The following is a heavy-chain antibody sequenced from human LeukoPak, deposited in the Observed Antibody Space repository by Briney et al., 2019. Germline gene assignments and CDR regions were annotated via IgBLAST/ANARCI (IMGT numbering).Heavy chain of an antibody. J-gene: IGHJ4*02. Sequence: GVLRLSCAASGFNFRTYAMSWVRQAPGKGLQWVSALSGSSDKTYYAGSVKGRFTISRDNAKNTLYLQMRSLMTEDTAVYYCAKDLNYAFDYWGQGTLVTVSS. CDR2: LSGSSDKT. V-gene: IGHV3-23*01. CDR3: AKDLNYAFDY. CDR1: GFNFRTYA. D-gene: IGHD2-2*01.